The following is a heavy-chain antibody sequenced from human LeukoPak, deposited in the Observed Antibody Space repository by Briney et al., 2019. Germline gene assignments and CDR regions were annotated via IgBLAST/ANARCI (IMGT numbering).Heavy chain of an antibody. CDR2: IIPLFGVT. D-gene: IGHD2-21*01. CDR3: ASRAYCSGHTCPSDAFDI. V-gene: IGHV1-2*06. CDR1: GYTFTGYY. J-gene: IGHJ3*02. Sequence: ASVKVSCKASGYTFTGYYMHWVRQAPGQGLEWMGRIIPLFGVTNYAQRFHGRVTLTADKSTNTVYMQLTNLRFEDTAVFYCASRAYCSGHTCPSDAFDIWGQGTMVTVSS.